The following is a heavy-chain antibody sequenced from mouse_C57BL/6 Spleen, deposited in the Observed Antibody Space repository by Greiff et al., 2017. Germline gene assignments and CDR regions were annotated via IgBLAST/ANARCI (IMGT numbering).Heavy chain of an antibody. V-gene: IGHV2-5*01. CDR2: IWRGGST. Sequence: QVQLQQSGPGLVQPSQSLSITCTVSGFSLTSYGVHWVRQSPGKGLEWLGVIWRGGSTDYNAAFMSRLSITNDNSKSQVFFKMNSLQADDTAIYYCAKSKDDYDDGYFDYWGQGTTLTVSS. CDR3: AKSKDDYDDGYFDY. CDR1: GFSLTSYG. J-gene: IGHJ2*01. D-gene: IGHD2-4*01.